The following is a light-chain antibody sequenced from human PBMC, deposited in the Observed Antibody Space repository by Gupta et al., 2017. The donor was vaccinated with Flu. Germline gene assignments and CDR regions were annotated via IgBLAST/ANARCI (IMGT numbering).Light chain of an antibody. CDR2: GAS. Sequence: EIVMTQSPAPLSVSPGERATLSCRASQSVSSNLAWYQQKTGQAPRLLIYGASTRATGIPARCSGSGSGTEFTLTNSSLQSEGFAVYYCQQYQNWSRTFGQGTKVEIK. CDR3: QQYQNWSRT. J-gene: IGKJ1*01. CDR1: QSVSSN. V-gene: IGKV3-15*01.